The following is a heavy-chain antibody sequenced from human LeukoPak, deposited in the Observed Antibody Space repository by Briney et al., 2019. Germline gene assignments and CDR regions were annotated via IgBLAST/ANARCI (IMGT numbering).Heavy chain of an antibody. V-gene: IGHV1-69*06. Sequence: SVKVSCKASGGTFCSYAISWVRQAPGQGLEWVGGNIPIFGTANYAQKFQGRVTINADKSTSTAYMELSSLRSEDTAVYYCASARSYGSGLPFDYWGQGTLVTVSS. J-gene: IGHJ4*02. CDR3: ASARSYGSGLPFDY. CDR1: GGTFCSYA. CDR2: NIPIFGTA. D-gene: IGHD3-10*01.